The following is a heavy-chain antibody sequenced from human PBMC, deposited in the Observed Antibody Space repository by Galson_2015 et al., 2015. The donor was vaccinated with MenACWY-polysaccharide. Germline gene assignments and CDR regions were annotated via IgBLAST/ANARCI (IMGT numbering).Heavy chain of an antibody. J-gene: IGHJ3*02. CDR1: GYTFTNYA. D-gene: IGHD3-10*01. Sequence: SVKVSCKASGYTFTNYAINWVRRAPGQGLEWLGWINTNTGNPTYAQAFTGRFVFSLDTSVSTAYLQISSLKAEDAAVYYCARAGITMPNSRDAFDIWGQGTLVTVSS. CDR2: INTNTGNP. CDR3: ARAGITMPNSRDAFDI. V-gene: IGHV7-4-1*02.